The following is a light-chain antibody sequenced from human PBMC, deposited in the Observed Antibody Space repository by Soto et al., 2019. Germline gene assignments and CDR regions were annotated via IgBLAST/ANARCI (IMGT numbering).Light chain of an antibody. CDR3: QHYSNYWT. J-gene: IGKJ1*01. V-gene: IGKV1-5*01. CDR2: DAS. Sequence: DIKMTQSPSILSASVGDSVTITFRASQSVSRWLAWYQQKPGKPPSLLIFDASTLQSGVPSRFSGSGFGTDFTLTISSLQPDDFGTYYCQHYSNYWTFGQGTKVDI. CDR1: QSVSRW.